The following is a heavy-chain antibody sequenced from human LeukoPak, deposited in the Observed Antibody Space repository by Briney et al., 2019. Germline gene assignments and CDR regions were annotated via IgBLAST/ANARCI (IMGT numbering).Heavy chain of an antibody. CDR2: IHSGGTT. V-gene: IGHV3-53*01. J-gene: IGHJ4*02. D-gene: IGHD5-12*01. CDR1: GFTVSNSY. CDR3: ARDSDSGYGPFAS. Sequence: GGSLRLSCAASGFTVSNSYMSWVRQAPGKGLEWVSVIHSGGTTNYADPVQGRFTISRDNSKTTVYLHMNSLRAEDTAVYYCARDSDSGYGPFASWGQGTLVTVSS.